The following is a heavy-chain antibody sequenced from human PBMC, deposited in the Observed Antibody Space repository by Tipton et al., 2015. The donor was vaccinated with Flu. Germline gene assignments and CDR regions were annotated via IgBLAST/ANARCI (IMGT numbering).Heavy chain of an antibody. Sequence: GLVKPSETLSLTCTDSGASISSSSYNWGWIRQPPGKGLEWIASIYYSGRTYYNPSLESRVTISVDTPKNQFSLKLRSVTAADTAVYYCASTSNYGRRIEPNFVYWGQGILVTVSS. V-gene: IGHV4-39*07. D-gene: IGHD4-17*01. CDR1: GASISSSSYN. CDR3: ASTSNYGRRIEPNFVY. J-gene: IGHJ4*02. CDR2: IYYSGRT.